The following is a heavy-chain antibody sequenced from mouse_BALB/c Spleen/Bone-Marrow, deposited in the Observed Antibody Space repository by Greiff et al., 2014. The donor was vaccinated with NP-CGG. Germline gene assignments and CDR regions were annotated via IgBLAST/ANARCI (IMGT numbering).Heavy chain of an antibody. J-gene: IGHJ4*01. CDR3: ARRGNPIVYYAMDY. V-gene: IGHV1S34*01. CDR2: ISCYNGAT. CDR1: GYSFTGYY. Sequence: LVKTGASVKISCKASGYSFTGYYVHWVKQSHGKGLEWIGYISCYNGATSYNQKFKGKATFTVDTSSSTAYMQFNSLTSEDSAVYYCARRGNPIVYYAMDYWGQGTSVTVSS.